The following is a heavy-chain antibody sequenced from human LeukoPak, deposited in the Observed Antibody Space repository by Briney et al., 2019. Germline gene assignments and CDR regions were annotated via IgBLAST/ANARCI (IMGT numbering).Heavy chain of an antibody. J-gene: IGHJ4*02. V-gene: IGHV3-9*01. CDR3: ARGTYCGGDCYSPLDY. CDR2: ISRNSGSI. D-gene: IGHD2-21*02. Sequence: GGSLRLSCAASGFTFDDYAMHWVRQAPGKGLEWVSGISRNSGSIGYADSVKGRFTISRDNAKNSLYLQMNSLRAEDTAVYYCARGTYCGGDCYSPLDYWGQGTLVTVSS. CDR1: GFTFDDYA.